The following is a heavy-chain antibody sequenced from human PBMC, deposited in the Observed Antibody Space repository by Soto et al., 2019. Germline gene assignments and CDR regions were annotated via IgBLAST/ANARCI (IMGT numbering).Heavy chain of an antibody. CDR3: ARGRGVYSSSWYNVFGY. V-gene: IGHV1-46*01. J-gene: IGHJ4*02. D-gene: IGHD6-13*01. Sequence: GASVKVSCKASGYTFTSYYMHWVRQAPGQGLEWMGIINPSGGSTSYAQKFQGRVTMTRDTSTSTVYMELSSLRSEDTAVYYCARGRGVYSSSWYNVFGYWGQGTLVTVSS. CDR2: INPSGGST. CDR1: GYTFTSYY.